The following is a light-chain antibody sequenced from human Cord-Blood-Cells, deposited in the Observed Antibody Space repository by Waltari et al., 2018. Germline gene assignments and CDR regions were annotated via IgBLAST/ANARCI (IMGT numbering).Light chain of an antibody. J-gene: IGKJ2*01. V-gene: IGKV3-15*01. CDR2: GAS. CDR1: QCVSSN. CDR3: QQYNNWPYT. Sequence: EIVMTQSPATLSVSPAESATLSCRASQCVSSNLAWYQQKPGQAPRLLIYGASTRDTGIPARFSGSGSGTEFTLTISSLQSEDFAVYYCQQYNNWPYTFGQGTKLEIK.